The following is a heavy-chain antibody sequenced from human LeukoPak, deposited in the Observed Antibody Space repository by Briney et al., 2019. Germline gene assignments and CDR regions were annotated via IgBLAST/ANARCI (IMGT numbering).Heavy chain of an antibody. CDR3: ARPVVAAPSGFED. J-gene: IGHJ4*02. CDR1: GFTFSSYG. CDR2: IRYDGRNK. V-gene: IGHV3-30*02. D-gene: IGHD2-15*01. Sequence: GGSLRLSCAASGFTFSSYGMHWVRQAPGKGLDWVAFIRYDGRNKYYADSVKGRFTISRDNSKNTLYLQMNSLRAEDTAVYYCARPVVAAPSGFEDWGQGTLVTVSS.